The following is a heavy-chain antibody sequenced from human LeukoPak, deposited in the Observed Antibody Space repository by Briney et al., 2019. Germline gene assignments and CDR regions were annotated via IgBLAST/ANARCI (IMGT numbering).Heavy chain of an antibody. J-gene: IGHJ4*02. D-gene: IGHD4-17*01. CDR2: ISSSSSYI. CDR1: GFTFSSYS. V-gene: IGHV3-21*01. Sequence: GGSLRLSCAASGFTFSSYSMNWVRQAPGKGLEWVSSISSSSSYIYYADSVKGRFTISRDNAKNSLYLQMNSLRAEDTAVYYCARDRSDYGDYFFDYWGQGTLVTVSS. CDR3: ARDRSDYGDYFFDY.